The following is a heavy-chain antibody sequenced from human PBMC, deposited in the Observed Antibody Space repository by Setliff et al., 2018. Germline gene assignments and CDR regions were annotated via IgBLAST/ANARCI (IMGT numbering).Heavy chain of an antibody. J-gene: IGHJ3*01. CDR2: SKSKTAGGAI. D-gene: IGHD2-2*02. CDR1: GFTFSYAW. Sequence: GGSLRLSCAASGFTFSYAWMHWVRQAPGKGLEWVGRSKSKTAGGAIDYAAPVKGRFTISRDDSKNTFYLQMSSLKTEDTAMYYCTTDRAACSGSSCYNGFDVWGQGTMVTVSS. V-gene: IGHV3-15*07. CDR3: TTDRAACSGSSCYNGFDV.